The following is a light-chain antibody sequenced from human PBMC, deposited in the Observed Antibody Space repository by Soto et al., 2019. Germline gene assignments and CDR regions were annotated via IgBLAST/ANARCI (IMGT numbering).Light chain of an antibody. V-gene: IGKV3-20*01. CDR3: QQYGSSGT. CDR2: GAS. J-gene: IGKJ1*01. CDR1: QSVSNNY. Sequence: IGLTQSPSALSRSGGRRRTLRCRASQSVSNNYLAWYQQKPGQAPRLLIYGASNRATGIPDRLSGSGSGTDYSLTITRLEPEDFAVYYCQQYGSSGTVGQGTQVDIK.